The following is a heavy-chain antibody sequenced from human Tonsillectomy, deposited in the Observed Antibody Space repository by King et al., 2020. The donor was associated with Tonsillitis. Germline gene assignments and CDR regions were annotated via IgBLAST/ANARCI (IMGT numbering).Heavy chain of an antibody. CDR1: GFTFSSYA. J-gene: IGHJ4*02. CDR2: ISGSGGST. D-gene: IGHD1-26*01. V-gene: IGHV3-23*04. CDR3: AKESGSYWGYFDS. Sequence: VQLVESGGGLVQPGGSLRLSCAASGFTFSSYAMSWVRQAPGKGLEWVSAISGSGGSTYYADSMTGRFTITIDNSKNTLYPQMNSLRAEDPAVYYCAKESGSYWGYFDSWGQGTLVTVSS.